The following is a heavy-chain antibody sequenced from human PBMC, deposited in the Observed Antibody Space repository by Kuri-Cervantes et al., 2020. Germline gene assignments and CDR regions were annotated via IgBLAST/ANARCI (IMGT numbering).Heavy chain of an antibody. Sequence: SETLSLTCTVSGGSISSYYWSWIRQPAGKGLEWIGRIYTSGSTNYNPSLKSRVSMSIDTSKKQFSLELSSVTAADTAVYYCARVPYDFWSGFSYYYYYYMDVWGKGTTVTVSS. CDR3: ARVPYDFWSGFSYYYYYYMDV. V-gene: IGHV4-4*07. J-gene: IGHJ6*03. CDR2: IYTSGST. CDR1: GGSISSYY. D-gene: IGHD3-3*01.